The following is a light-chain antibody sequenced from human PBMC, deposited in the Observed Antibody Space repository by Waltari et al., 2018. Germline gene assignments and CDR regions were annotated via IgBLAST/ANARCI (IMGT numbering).Light chain of an antibody. CDR3: QQYGSSPPT. CDR2: GAF. J-gene: IGKJ1*01. V-gene: IGKV3-20*01. CDR1: QSVSSSY. Sequence: EIVLTQSPGTLSLAPGERATLSCRASQSVSSSYLAWYQKKPGQAPRLLIYGAFSRATGLPDRFSGSGSGTDFTLTISRLEPEDFAMYYCQQYGSSPPTFGHGTKVEFK.